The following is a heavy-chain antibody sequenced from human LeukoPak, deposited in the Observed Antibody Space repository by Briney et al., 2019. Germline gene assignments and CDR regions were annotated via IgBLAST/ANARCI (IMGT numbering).Heavy chain of an antibody. CDR2: ISWDGGST. CDR3: AKDMGGGGYYLFDY. Sequence: PGGSLRLSCAASGFTSDDYAMHWVRQAPGKGLEWVSLISWDGGSTYYADSVKGRFTISRDNSKNSLYLQMNSLRAEDTALYYCAKDMGGGGYYLFDYWGQGTLVTVSS. D-gene: IGHD3-22*01. V-gene: IGHV3-43D*03. J-gene: IGHJ4*02. CDR1: GFTSDDYA.